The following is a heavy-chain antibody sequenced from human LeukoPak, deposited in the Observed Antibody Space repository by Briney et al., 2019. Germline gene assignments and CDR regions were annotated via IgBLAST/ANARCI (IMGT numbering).Heavy chain of an antibody. Sequence: SETLSLTCTVSGDSISSSSYYWGWIRQPPGKGLEWIGSIYYSGSTYYSPSLKSRLTISVDTSKNQFSLRLTSVTAADTAVYYRASAPRRGSIGGQDYWGQGILVTVSS. CDR1: GDSISSSSYY. D-gene: IGHD2/OR15-2a*01. CDR3: ASAPRRGSIGGQDY. CDR2: IYYSGST. J-gene: IGHJ4*02. V-gene: IGHV4-39*01.